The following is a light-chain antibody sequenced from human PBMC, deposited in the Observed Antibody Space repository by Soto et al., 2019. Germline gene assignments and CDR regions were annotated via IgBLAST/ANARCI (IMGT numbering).Light chain of an antibody. CDR3: ETWDSNTNTV. CDR1: SGHSSYI. V-gene: IGLV4-60*03. Sequence: QPVLTQSSSASASLGSSVKLTDTLSSGHSSYIIAWHQQQPGKATRYLMKLEGSGSYNKGSGVPDRFSGSSSGADRYLTISNLQSEDEADYYCETWDSNTNTVFGGGTTLTVL. CDR2: LEGSGSY. J-gene: IGLJ3*02.